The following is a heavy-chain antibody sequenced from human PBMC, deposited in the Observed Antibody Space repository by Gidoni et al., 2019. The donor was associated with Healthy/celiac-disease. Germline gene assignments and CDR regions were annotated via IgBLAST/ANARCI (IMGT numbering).Heavy chain of an antibody. Sequence: EVQLVESGGGLIQPGGSLRLSCAASGFTVSSNSMSWVRQASGKGLEWVSVIYSGGSTYYADSVKGRFTISRDNSKNTLYLQMNSLRAEDTAVYYCARGDSSSSPLDYWGQGTLVTVSS. D-gene: IGHD6-6*01. CDR1: GFTVSSNS. V-gene: IGHV3-53*01. CDR3: ARGDSSSSPLDY. J-gene: IGHJ4*02. CDR2: IYSGGST.